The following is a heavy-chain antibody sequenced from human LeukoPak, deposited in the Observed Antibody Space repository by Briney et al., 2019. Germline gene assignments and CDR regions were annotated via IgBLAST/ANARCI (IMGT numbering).Heavy chain of an antibody. V-gene: IGHV3-53*01. Sequence: GGSLRLSCAASGFTFSSYAMHWVRQAPGKGLEWVSVMYSGGSTYYADSVKGRFTISRDNSKNTLYLQMNNLRAEDTAVYFCERERADDSGIQWGQGTLVTVSS. J-gene: IGHJ4*02. CDR2: MYSGGST. D-gene: IGHD3-22*01. CDR3: ERERADDSGIQ. CDR1: GFTFSSYA.